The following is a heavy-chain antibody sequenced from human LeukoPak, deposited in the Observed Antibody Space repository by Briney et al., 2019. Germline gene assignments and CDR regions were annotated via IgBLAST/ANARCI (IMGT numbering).Heavy chain of an antibody. Sequence: SVKVSCKASGYTFTGYYMHWVRQAPGQGLEWMGGIIPIFGTANYAQKFQGRVTITADESTSTAYMELSSLRSEDTAVYYCARGMYCSSTSCPTEYFQHWGQGTLVTVSS. CDR3: ARGMYCSSTSCPTEYFQH. CDR1: GYTFTGYY. CDR2: IIPIFGTA. J-gene: IGHJ1*01. D-gene: IGHD2-2*01. V-gene: IGHV1-69*13.